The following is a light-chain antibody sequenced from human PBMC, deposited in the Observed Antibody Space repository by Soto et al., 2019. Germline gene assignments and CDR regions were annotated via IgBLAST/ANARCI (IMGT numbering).Light chain of an antibody. V-gene: IGKV3-15*01. Sequence: EIVMTQSPATLSVSPGERATLSCRASQSVSSNLAWYQQKPGQAPRLLIYGASTRATGIPARFSGSGSGTEFTLTISSLQSEDFAVYYCRQYNNWPLWTFGQGTKVDSK. J-gene: IGKJ1*01. CDR2: GAS. CDR1: QSVSSN. CDR3: RQYNNWPLWT.